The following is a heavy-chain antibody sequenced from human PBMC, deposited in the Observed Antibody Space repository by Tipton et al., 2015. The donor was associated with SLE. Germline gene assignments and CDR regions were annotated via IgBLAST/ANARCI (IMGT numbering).Heavy chain of an antibody. V-gene: IGHV4-4*07. J-gene: IGHJ4*02. Sequence: TLSLTCTVSGGSLSSYYWSWIRPSAAKGLEWIGRIYSTGNTNYNPPLNSRVTMSVDTSKNQFSLNPTSVTAADTAVYYCARDKSSHSKYILDYWGQGTLVTVSS. CDR2: IYSTGNT. CDR3: ARDKSSHSKYILDY. D-gene: IGHD3-3*02. CDR1: GGSLSSYY.